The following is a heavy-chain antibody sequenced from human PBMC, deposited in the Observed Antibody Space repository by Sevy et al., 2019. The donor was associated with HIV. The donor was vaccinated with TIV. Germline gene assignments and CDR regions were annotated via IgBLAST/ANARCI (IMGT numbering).Heavy chain of an antibody. J-gene: IGHJ6*02. CDR1: RFTFSSYG. CDR3: AKAQDGSGYSAYGMDV. D-gene: IGHD3-22*01. Sequence: GGSLRLSCAASRFTFSSYGMHWVRQAPGKGLEWVAVISYDGSNKYADSVKGRFTISRDNSKNKLYLQMNSLRPEDTAVYSCAKAQDGSGYSAYGMDVWGQGTTVTVSS. V-gene: IGHV3-30*18. CDR2: ISYDGSNK.